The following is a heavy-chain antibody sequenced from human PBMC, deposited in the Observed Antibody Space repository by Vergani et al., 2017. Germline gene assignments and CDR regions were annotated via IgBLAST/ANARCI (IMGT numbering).Heavy chain of an antibody. CDR2: FDPKDGET. D-gene: IGHD3-16*01. CDR1: GYTLTDYW. Sequence: DVQLVQSGAEVKKPGTTVKISCKVSGYTLTDYWMHWVQQAPGKGLEWVGLFDPKDGETIYAERFQGRVTITADTSSDTTYMEMSSLRSEDTAVYYCTTDHYYDLRPIWGQGTPVTVSS. V-gene: IGHV1-69-2*01. CDR3: TTDHYYDLRPI. J-gene: IGHJ4*02.